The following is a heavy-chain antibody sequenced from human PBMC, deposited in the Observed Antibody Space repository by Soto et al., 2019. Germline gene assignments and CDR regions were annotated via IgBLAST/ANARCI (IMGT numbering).Heavy chain of an antibody. CDR3: ARRRFLTGYYPLYYYGMDV. J-gene: IGHJ6*02. V-gene: IGHV4-34*01. Sequence: QVQLQQWGAGLLKPSETLSLTSAVYGGSFSGYYWSWIRQPPGKGLEWIGEINHSGSTNYNPSLKSRVTISVDTSKNQFSLKLSSVTAADTAVYYCARRRFLTGYYPLYYYGMDVWGQGTTVTVSS. CDR1: GGSFSGYY. D-gene: IGHD3-9*01. CDR2: INHSGST.